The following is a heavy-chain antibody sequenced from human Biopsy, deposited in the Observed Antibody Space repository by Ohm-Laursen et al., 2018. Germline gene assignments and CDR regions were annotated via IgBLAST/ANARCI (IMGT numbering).Heavy chain of an antibody. V-gene: IGHV4-61*01. CDR1: GDSVSSGSFY. J-gene: IGHJ4*02. Sequence: VTLSLTCTVSGDSVSSGSFYWTWIRQPPGQGLEYIGYIYDRGSTANYNPSLESRVTMSVDMPRNQFSLKLSSVTAADSAIYYCARGMRSSGWPYFDSWGQGTLVTVSS. D-gene: IGHD6-19*01. CDR3: ARGMRSSGWPYFDS. CDR2: IYDRGSTA.